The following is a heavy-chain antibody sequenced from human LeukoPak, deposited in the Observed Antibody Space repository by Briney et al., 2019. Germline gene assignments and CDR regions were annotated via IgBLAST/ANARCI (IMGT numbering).Heavy chain of an antibody. CDR1: GDSVSSNSVT. CDR3: ARAGISYGYGGFDY. D-gene: IGHD5-18*01. CDR2: TYYRSTWYN. Sequence: QTLSLTCAISGDSVSSNSVTWNWIRQSPSRGLEWLGRTYYRSTWYNDYAVSVRGRITVNPDTSKNQFSLHLNSVTPEDTAVYYCARAGISYGYGGFDYWGQGTLVTVSS. V-gene: IGHV6-1*01. J-gene: IGHJ4*02.